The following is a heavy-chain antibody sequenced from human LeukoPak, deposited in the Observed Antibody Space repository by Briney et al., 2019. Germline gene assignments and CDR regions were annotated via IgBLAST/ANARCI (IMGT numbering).Heavy chain of an antibody. V-gene: IGHV3-30*02. CDR3: AKSGDGYRFDY. CDR2: IRHDGSKI. J-gene: IGHJ4*02. Sequence: PGGSLRLSCAASGFTFSSDGMHWVRQAPGKGLEWVAFIRHDGSKIYYADSVKGRFTISRDNSKNTLDLQMNSLRPEDTAVYYCAKSGDGYRFDYWGQGTLVTVSS. CDR1: GFTFSSDG. D-gene: IGHD5-24*01.